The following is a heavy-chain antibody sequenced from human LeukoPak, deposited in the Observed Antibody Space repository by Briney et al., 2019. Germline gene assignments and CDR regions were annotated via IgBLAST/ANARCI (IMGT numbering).Heavy chain of an antibody. CDR2: IKSKRDGETT. D-gene: IGHD5-18*01. V-gene: IGHV3-15*01. CDR3: TTVGGVIGQVWLSY. Sequence: GGSLRLSCAASGFTSMNAWTSWVRQAPGKALEWVARIKSKRDGETTDYAAPVKGRFTISRDDSKNTLYLQMNSLKTEDTALYYCTTVGGVIGQVWLSYWGQGTLVTVSS. J-gene: IGHJ4*02. CDR1: GFTSMNAW.